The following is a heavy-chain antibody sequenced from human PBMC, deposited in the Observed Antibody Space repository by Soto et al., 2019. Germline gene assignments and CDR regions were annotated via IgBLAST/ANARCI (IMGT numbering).Heavy chain of an antibody. CDR3: AADPGEVVGATLHDAFDI. V-gene: IGHV1-58*01. Sequence: ASVKVSCKASGFTFTSSVVQWVRQARGQRLEWIGWIVVGSGNTNYAQKFQERVTITRDMSTSTAYMELSSLRSEDTAVYYCAADPGEVVGATLHDAFDIWGQGTMVTVSS. CDR1: GFTFTSSV. D-gene: IGHD1-26*01. CDR2: IVVGSGNT. J-gene: IGHJ3*02.